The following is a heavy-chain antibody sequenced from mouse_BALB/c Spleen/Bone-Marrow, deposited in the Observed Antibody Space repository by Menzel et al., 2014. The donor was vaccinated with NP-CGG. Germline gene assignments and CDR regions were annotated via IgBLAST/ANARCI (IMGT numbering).Heavy chain of an antibody. D-gene: IGHD2-1*01. CDR3: ARGNYEAMDS. Sequence: QVQLQQSGAELAKPGASVKMSCKASGYTFTSYWMHWVKQRPGQGLEWIGYINPSTGYPEYNREFKDKATLTADKSSSTAYMQLSSLTSEDSAVYYCARGNYEAMDSWGQGSSVTVSS. CDR1: GYTFTSYW. J-gene: IGHJ4*01. CDR2: INPSTGYP. V-gene: IGHV1-7*01.